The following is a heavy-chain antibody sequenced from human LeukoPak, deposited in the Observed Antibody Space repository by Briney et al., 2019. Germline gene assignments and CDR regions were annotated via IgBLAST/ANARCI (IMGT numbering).Heavy chain of an antibody. CDR2: IKQDGIET. D-gene: IGHD6-13*01. Sequence: GGSLRLSCAASGFNSGNYWMSWVRQAPGQRLGWLANIKQDGIETYYLDSVKGRFTISRDSARNSVYLQMNSLRADETAVYFCARFIASPGPDAFDIWGQGTLVTVSS. J-gene: IGHJ3*02. V-gene: IGHV3-7*01. CDR1: GFNSGNYW. CDR3: ARFIASPGPDAFDI.